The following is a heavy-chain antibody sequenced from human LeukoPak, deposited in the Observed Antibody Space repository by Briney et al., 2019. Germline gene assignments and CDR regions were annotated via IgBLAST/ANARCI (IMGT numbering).Heavy chain of an antibody. CDR1: GFPFSNYA. D-gene: IGHD2-15*01. CDR2: ISGSGAST. J-gene: IGHJ4*02. CDR3: AKQVAVVRELDS. Sequence: GRFLRLSCAPSGFPFSNYAMHWVRQAPGKGLEWVSAISGSGASTYYADSVKGRFTISRDNSKNTLFLQMNSLRAEEMAVYYCAKQVAVVRELDSWGQGTLVTVSS. V-gene: IGHV3-23*01.